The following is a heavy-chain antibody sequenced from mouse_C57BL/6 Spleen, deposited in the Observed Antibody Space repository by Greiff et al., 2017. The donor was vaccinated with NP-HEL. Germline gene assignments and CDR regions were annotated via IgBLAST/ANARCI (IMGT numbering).Heavy chain of an antibody. CDR1: GYAFSSSW. D-gene: IGHD2-5*01. CDR3: AMGNYSNYERYYYAMDY. V-gene: IGHV1-82*01. CDR2: IYPGDGDT. Sequence: QVQLQQSGPELVKPGASVKISCKASGYAFSSSWMNWVKQRPGKGLEWIGRIYPGDGDTNYNGKFKGKATLTADKSSSTAYMQLSSLTSEDSAVYFCAMGNYSNYERYYYAMDYWGQGTSVTVSS. J-gene: IGHJ4*01.